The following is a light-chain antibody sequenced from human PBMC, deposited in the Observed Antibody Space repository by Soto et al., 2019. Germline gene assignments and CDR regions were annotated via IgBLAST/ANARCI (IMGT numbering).Light chain of an antibody. Sequence: QAVVTQEPSLTVSPGGTVTLTCGSTTGDVTNGRWPYWFQQRPGQVPRTLIHDTSNKHSWTPARFSGSLLGGKAALTLSGEQPEDEAAYYCLLFYDGVAVFGGGTELTVL. CDR2: DTS. CDR3: LLFYDGVAV. CDR1: TGDVTNGRW. V-gene: IGLV7-46*01. J-gene: IGLJ7*01.